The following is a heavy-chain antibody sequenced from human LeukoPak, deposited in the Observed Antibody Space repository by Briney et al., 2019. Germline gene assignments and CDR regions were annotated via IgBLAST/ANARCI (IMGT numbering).Heavy chain of an antibody. CDR2: ISSSSSTI. D-gene: IGHD4-17*01. V-gene: IGHV3-48*01. Sequence: GGSLRLSCAASGFTFSSYSMNWVRQAPGKGLEWVSYISSSSSTIYYADSVKGRFTISRDNSKNTLYLQMNSLRAEDTAVYYCAKKDYGDRDYYYGMDVWGQGTTVTVPS. CDR1: GFTFSSYS. J-gene: IGHJ6*02. CDR3: AKKDYGDRDYYYGMDV.